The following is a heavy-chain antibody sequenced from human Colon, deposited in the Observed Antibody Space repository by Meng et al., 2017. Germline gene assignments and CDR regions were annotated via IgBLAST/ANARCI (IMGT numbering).Heavy chain of an antibody. V-gene: IGHV4-34*01. D-gene: IGHD3-3*01. CDR1: GGSFSDYY. Sequence: QLHLQQWGAGLLKPSETLSLTFAVYGGSFSDYYWTWICQPPGKGLEWIGEINHTGDTNYNPSLKSRVAISVDTSKNQFSLKLTAVTAAEAAVYYCARGGIFGVANWFDPWGQGTLVTVSS. J-gene: IGHJ5*02. CDR2: INHTGDT. CDR3: ARGGIFGVANWFDP.